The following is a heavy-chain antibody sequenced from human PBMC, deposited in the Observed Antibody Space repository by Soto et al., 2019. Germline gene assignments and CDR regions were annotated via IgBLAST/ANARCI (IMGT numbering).Heavy chain of an antibody. J-gene: IGHJ5*02. CDR2: ISNGASSI. D-gene: IGHD3-10*01. V-gene: IGHV3-48*03. CDR3: GRVSSASGTFGWLDP. CDR1: GFTFRNYE. Sequence: GGSLRLSCAASGFTFRNYEMNWVRQAPGKGLEWISYISNGASSIEYADSVKGRFTVSRDNAKNLLYLQKTSLRVEDTAVYFCGRVSSASGTFGWLDPWGQGTLVTVSS.